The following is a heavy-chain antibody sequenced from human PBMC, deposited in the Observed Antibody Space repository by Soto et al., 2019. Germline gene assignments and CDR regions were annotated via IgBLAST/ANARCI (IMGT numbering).Heavy chain of an antibody. CDR2: IWYDGSNK. V-gene: IGHV3-33*08. CDR1: GFTFSSYS. D-gene: IGHD3-10*01. CDR3: ARDLNVTMVRGVISPLDY. J-gene: IGHJ4*02. Sequence: GGSLRLSCAASGFTFSSYSMNWVRQAPGKGLEWVAVIWYDGSNKYYADSVKGRFTISRDNSKNTLYLQMNSLRAEDTAVYYCARDLNVTMVRGVISPLDYWGQGTLVTVSS.